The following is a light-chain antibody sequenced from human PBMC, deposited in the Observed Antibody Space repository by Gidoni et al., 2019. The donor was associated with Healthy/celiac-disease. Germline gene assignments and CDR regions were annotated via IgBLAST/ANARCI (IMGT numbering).Light chain of an antibody. V-gene: IGKV3-20*01. Sequence: EIVLTQSPGTLSLSPVERATLSCRASQSVSSSYLAWYQQKPGQAPRLLIYGASSRVTGIPDRFSGSGSGTDFTLTISRLEPEDFAVYYCQQYGSSPYTFXXXTKLEIK. CDR2: GAS. J-gene: IGKJ2*01. CDR3: QQYGSSPYT. CDR1: QSVSSSY.